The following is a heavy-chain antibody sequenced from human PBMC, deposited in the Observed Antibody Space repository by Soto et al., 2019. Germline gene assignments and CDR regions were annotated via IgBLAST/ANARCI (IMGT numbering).Heavy chain of an antibody. V-gene: IGHV4-59*01. J-gene: IGHJ4*02. CDR2: IYYSRST. Sequence: QVQLQESGPGLVKPSESLSLTCAVSGGSISSYYWSWIRQPPGKGLEWIGDIYYSRSTNYNPSLKRRVTISVDTSKNPFSLKLTSVTAADTAVYYCARSRYTSGWWTPPFDYWGQGTLVTVSS. CDR3: ARSRYTSGWWTPPFDY. CDR1: GGSISSYY. D-gene: IGHD6-19*01.